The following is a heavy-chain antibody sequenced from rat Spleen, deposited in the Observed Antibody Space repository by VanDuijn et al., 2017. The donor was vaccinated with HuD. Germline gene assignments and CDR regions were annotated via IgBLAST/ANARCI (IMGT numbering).Heavy chain of an antibody. Sequence: EVQLVESDGGLVQPGRSLKLSCAASGFTFSSFPMAWVRQAPKKGLEWVASISSGGGSTYYPDSVKGRFTISRDNAKSTLYLQMNSLRSEDTATYYCTSPLVTRDKEDYWGQGVMVTVSS. CDR1: GFTFSSFP. CDR3: TSPLVTRDKEDY. D-gene: IGHD1-4*01. V-gene: IGHV5-46*01. CDR2: ISSGGGST. J-gene: IGHJ2*01.